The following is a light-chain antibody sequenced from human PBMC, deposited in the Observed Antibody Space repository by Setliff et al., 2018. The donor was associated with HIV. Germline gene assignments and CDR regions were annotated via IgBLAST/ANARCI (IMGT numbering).Light chain of an antibody. V-gene: IGLV2-23*01. CDR1: SSDIGRYNL. Sequence: LTQPASVSGSPGQSITISCIGTSSDIGRYNLVSWYQQYPGKAPKLMIYQATKRPSGVSNRFSGSKSGNTASLTISGLQAEDEADYYCCSNTGSNTYVFGSGTKVTVL. CDR3: CSNTGSNTYV. J-gene: IGLJ1*01. CDR2: QAT.